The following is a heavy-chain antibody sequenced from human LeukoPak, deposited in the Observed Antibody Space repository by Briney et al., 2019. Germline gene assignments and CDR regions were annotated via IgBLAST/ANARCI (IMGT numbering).Heavy chain of an antibody. CDR3: ARESAAGRTPFDY. J-gene: IGHJ4*02. Sequence: GGPLRLSCAASGFTFSSYSMNWFRQAPGKGLEWFSYISSSSSTIYYADSVKGRFTISRDNAKNSLYLQMNSLRAEDTAVYYCARESAAGRTPFDYWGQGTLVTVSS. CDR1: GFTFSSYS. CDR2: ISSSSSTI. D-gene: IGHD6-13*01. V-gene: IGHV3-48*01.